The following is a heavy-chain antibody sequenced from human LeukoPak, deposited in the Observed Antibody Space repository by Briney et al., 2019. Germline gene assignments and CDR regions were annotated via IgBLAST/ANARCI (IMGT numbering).Heavy chain of an antibody. CDR1: GGSLSSGDYY. CDR3: ARVSYYDILTGYYTRDAFDI. V-gene: IGHV4-30-4*01. Sequence: SETLSLTCPVSGGSLSSGDYYWLWIRKPPGKGLVWIGYMYYSGSTYYNPSLKSRVTISVDTSKNQFSLKLSSVTAADTAVYYCARVSYYDILTGYYTRDAFDIWGQGTMVTVSS. J-gene: IGHJ3*02. CDR2: MYYSGST. D-gene: IGHD3-9*01.